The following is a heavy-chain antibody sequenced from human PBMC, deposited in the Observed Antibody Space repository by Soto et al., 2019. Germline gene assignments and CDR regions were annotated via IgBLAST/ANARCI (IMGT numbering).Heavy chain of an antibody. J-gene: IGHJ5*02. CDR1: GYTFTSYA. Sequence: QVQLVQSGSELKKPGASVKVSCKASGYTFTSYAMNWVRQAPGQGLEWMGWINTNTGNPTYAQGFTGRFVFSLDTSVSTANLQLCRLKAEDTAVYYCAREDHSSSWYRFGSDWFDPWGQGTLVTVSS. CDR2: INTNTGNP. V-gene: IGHV7-4-1*01. CDR3: AREDHSSSWYRFGSDWFDP. D-gene: IGHD6-13*01.